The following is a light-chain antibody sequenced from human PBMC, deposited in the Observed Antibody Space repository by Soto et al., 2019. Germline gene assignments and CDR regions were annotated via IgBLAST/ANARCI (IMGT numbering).Light chain of an antibody. CDR3: QQYSTWPPRYT. CDR2: GAS. J-gene: IGKJ2*01. V-gene: IGKV3-20*01. CDR1: QSVSNNF. Sequence: EVVLTQSPGTLSLSPGERATLSCRASQSVSNNFLAWYQQKLGQAPRLLIFGASTRATATPDRFSGRGSGADFTLTIGRLEPEDSAVYYCQQYSTWPPRYTFGQGTKLEI.